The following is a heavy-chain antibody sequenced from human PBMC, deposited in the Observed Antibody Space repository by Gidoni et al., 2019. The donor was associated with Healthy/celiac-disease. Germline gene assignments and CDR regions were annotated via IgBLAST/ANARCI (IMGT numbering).Heavy chain of an antibody. D-gene: IGHD1-26*01. CDR1: GFTFSDYY. CDR3: ASRSSHLGPGYYYYYYMDV. CDR2: ISSSGSTI. V-gene: IGHV3-11*01. J-gene: IGHJ6*03. Sequence: QVQLVESGGGLVKPGGSLRLACEASGFTFSDYYMSWIRQAPGKGLEWVSYISSSGSTIYYADSVKGRFTISRDNAKNSLYLQMNSLRAEDTAVYYCASRSSHLGPGYYYYYYMDVWGKGTTVTVSS.